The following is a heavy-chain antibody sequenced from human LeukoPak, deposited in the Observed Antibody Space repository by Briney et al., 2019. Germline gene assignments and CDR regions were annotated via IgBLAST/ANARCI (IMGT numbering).Heavy chain of an antibody. J-gene: IGHJ4*02. CDR2: INHSGST. V-gene: IGHV4-34*01. CDR3: ARGTTLRSWLY. Sequence: SETLSLTCAVYGGSFSGYYWSWIRQPRGKGLEWIGEINHSGSTNYNPSLKSRVTISVDTSKNQFSLKLSSATAADTAVYYCARGTTLRSWLYWGQGTLVTVSS. CDR1: GGSFSGYY. D-gene: IGHD6-13*01.